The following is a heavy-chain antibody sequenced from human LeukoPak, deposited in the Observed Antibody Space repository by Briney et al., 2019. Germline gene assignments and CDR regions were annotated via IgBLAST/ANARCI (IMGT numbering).Heavy chain of an antibody. V-gene: IGHV3-7*05. CDR1: GFTFTTYW. CDR3: VRGRFHYFDS. D-gene: IGHD3-16*01. CDR2: INQPGSEK. Sequence: ESLRLSCAASGFTFTTYWMSWVRQAPGKGLEWVANINQPGSEKYCVDSVKGRFTMSRDNAKNSLFLQMNSLRAEDTAVYYCVRGRFHYFDSWGQGTLVTVSS. J-gene: IGHJ4*02.